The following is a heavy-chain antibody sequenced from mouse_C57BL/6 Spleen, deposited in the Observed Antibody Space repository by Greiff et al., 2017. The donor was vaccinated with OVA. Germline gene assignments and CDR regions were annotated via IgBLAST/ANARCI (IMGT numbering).Heavy chain of an antibody. CDR1: GFTFSSYT. CDR2: ISGGGGNT. V-gene: IGHV5-9*01. D-gene: IGHD2-5*01. CDR3: ARPSYYSNYFDY. Sequence: EVKLVESGGGLVKPGGSLKLSCAASGFTFSSYTMSWVRQTPEKRLEWVATISGGGGNTYYPDSVKGRFTISRDNAKNTLYLQMSSLRSEDTALYYCARPSYYSNYFDYWGQGTTLTVSS. J-gene: IGHJ2*01.